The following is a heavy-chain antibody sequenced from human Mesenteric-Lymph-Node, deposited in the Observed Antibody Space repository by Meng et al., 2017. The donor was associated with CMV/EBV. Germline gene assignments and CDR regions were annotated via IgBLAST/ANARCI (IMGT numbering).Heavy chain of an antibody. CDR3: ARGPGGSYSRLFDY. J-gene: IGHJ4*02. V-gene: IGHV4-34*01. CDR1: GGSINRYY. Sequence: SETLSLTCTVSGGSINRYYWSWIRQPPGKGLEWIGEVNQSRGTNYNPSLKSRVTISIDTSKNQFSLKLSSVTAADTAVYYCARGPGGSYSRLFDYWGQGSLVTVSS. CDR2: VNQSRGT. D-gene: IGHD1-26*01.